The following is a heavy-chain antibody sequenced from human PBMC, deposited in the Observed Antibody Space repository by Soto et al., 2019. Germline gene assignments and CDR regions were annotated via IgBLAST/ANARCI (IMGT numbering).Heavy chain of an antibody. CDR1: GFTFSSYS. CDR2: ISSSSSYI. V-gene: IGHV3-21*04. D-gene: IGHD3-10*01. Sequence: NPGGSLRLSCAASGFTFSSYSMNWVRQAPGKGLEWVSSISSSSSYIYYADSVKGRFTISRDNSKNMLFLQMNSLRAEDTAIYYCAKKVNSGPGSQYFDYWGQGTLVTVSS. J-gene: IGHJ4*02. CDR3: AKKVNSGPGSQYFDY.